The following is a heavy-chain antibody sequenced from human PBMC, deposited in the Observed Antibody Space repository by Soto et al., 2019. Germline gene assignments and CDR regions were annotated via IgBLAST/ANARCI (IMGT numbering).Heavy chain of an antibody. D-gene: IGHD6-13*01. Sequence: QVQLQESGPGLVKPSETLSLTCTVSGGSISSYYWIWIRQPPGKGLEWIGYIYNSGSTNYNPSLKSRVTISVDTSKNQFSLKLSSVTAADTAVYYCARGSTGYSSSWYRYWGQGTLVTVSS. V-gene: IGHV4-59*08. J-gene: IGHJ4*02. CDR1: GGSISSYY. CDR3: ARGSTGYSSSWYRY. CDR2: IYNSGST.